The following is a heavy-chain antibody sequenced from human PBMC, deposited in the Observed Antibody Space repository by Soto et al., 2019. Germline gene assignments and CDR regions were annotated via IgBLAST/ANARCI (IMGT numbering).Heavy chain of an antibody. CDR2: VENSGST. J-gene: IGHJ4*02. V-gene: IGHV4-59*12. D-gene: IGHD2-21*01. CDR3: ARETGESHGIGI. Sequence: WRWLLQNQGKGLEWIGNVENSGSTKYNPSLKSRVTISVDTSKNQFSLKLSSVTGADTAVYYCARETGESHGIGIRGQATLV.